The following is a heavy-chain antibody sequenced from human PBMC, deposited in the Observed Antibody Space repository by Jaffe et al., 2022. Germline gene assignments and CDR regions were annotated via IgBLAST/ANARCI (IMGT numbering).Heavy chain of an antibody. D-gene: IGHD3-22*01. V-gene: IGHV3-48*03. J-gene: IGHJ3*02. CDR3: AREYYYDSSGGYAFDI. CDR1: GFTFSSYE. CDR2: ISSSGSTI. Sequence: EVQLVESGGGLVQPGGSLRLSCAASGFTFSSYEMNWVRQAPGKGLEWVSYISSSGSTIYYADSVKGRFTISRDNAKNSLYLQMNSLRAEDTAVYYCAREYYYDSSGGYAFDIWGQGTMVTVSS.